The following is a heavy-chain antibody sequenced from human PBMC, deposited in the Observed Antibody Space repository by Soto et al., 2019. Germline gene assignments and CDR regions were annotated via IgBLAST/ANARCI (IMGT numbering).Heavy chain of an antibody. CDR2: ISAYNGNT. V-gene: IGHV1-18*04. CDR3: PCRSYLPYSSSWLQDYGLDI. Sequence: ASVQVSCKASCYTFTSFGITWVRQAHGEGLEGMGWISAYNGNTNYAQKLQGRVTLTTDTSMSTAYTELRSLRSHDTAVYDCPCRSYLPYSSSWLQDYGLDIWGQGTTVTVSS. CDR1: CYTFTSFG. J-gene: IGHJ6*02. D-gene: IGHD6-13*01.